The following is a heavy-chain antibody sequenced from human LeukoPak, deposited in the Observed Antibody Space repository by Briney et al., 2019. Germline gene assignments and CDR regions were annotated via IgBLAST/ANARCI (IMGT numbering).Heavy chain of an antibody. CDR1: GFTFSIYG. D-gene: IGHD4-11*01. Sequence: GGSLRLSCAASGFTFSIYGIHWVRQAPGKGLEWVAFIRHDGTNKYYTDSVKGRFTISRDNSKNTLYLQMNSLRPEDSAVYYCGKVLESDYNCLDYWGQGTLVTVSS. V-gene: IGHV3-30*02. CDR2: IRHDGTNK. J-gene: IGHJ4*02. CDR3: GKVLESDYNCLDY.